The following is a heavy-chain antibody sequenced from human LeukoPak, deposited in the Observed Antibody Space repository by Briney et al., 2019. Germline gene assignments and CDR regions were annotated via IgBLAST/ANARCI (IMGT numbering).Heavy chain of an antibody. CDR2: IYYSGSP. CDR3: ARERAVTTYYYFDY. CDR1: GGSISNYY. V-gene: IGHV4-59*01. J-gene: IGHJ4*02. D-gene: IGHD4-17*01. Sequence: SETLSLTCTVSGGSISNYYWSWIRQPPGKGLEWIGYIYYSGSPNYNPSLKSRVTISVDTSKSQFSLKLSSVTAADTAVYYCARERAVTTYYYFDYWGQGTLVTVSS.